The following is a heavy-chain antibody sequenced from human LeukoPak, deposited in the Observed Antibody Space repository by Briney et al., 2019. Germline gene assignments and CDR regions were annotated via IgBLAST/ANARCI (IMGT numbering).Heavy chain of an antibody. Sequence: SETLSLTCAVYGGSFSGYYWSWIRAPPGKGLEWIGEINHSGSTNYNPSLKSRVPISVDTSKNQFSLKLSSVTAADTAVYYCARGPQNSSSWSYYFDYWGQGTLVTVSS. CDR2: INHSGST. D-gene: IGHD6-13*01. CDR1: GGSFSGYY. V-gene: IGHV4-34*01. J-gene: IGHJ4*02. CDR3: ARGPQNSSSWSYYFDY.